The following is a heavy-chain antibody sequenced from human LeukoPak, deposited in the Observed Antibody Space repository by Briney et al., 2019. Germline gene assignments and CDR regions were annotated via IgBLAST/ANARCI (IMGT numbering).Heavy chain of an antibody. CDR3: VRNLAVAGTCFDS. J-gene: IGHJ4*02. CDR1: GFTFSTYA. V-gene: IGHV3-7*03. CDR2: IKQDGSDR. Sequence: GGSLRLSCAGSGFTFSTYAMSWVRQAPGTGLEWVANIKQDGSDRNYVASVRGRFTISRDNAESSLYLQMNSLRAEDTAVYYCVRNLAVAGTCFDSWGQGTLVTVSS. D-gene: IGHD6-19*01.